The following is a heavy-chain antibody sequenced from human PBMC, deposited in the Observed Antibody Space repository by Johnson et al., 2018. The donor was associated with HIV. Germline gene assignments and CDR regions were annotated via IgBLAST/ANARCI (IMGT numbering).Heavy chain of an antibody. CDR2: IKQDGSEK. D-gene: IGHD2-15*01. CDR3: ARYLTEKTPNAFDI. CDR1: GFTFSSYW. J-gene: IGHJ3*02. Sequence: VQLVESGGGLVQPGGSLRLSCAASGFTFSSYWMSWVRQAPGKGLEWVANIKQDGSEKYYVDSVKGRFTISRDNPKNSLYLQMNSLRAEDTAVYYCARYLTEKTPNAFDIWGQGTMVTVSS. V-gene: IGHV3-7*03.